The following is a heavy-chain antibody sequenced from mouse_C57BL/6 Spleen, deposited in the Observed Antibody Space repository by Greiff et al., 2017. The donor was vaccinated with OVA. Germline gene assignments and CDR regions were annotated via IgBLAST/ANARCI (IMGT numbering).Heavy chain of an antibody. Sequence: QVQLKESGAELVRPGASVTLSCKASGYTFTDYEMHWVKQTPVHGLEWIGAIDPETGGTAYNQKFKGKAILTADKSSSTAYMELRSLTSQDSAVYYCTRVSTMVTPFAYWGQGTLVTVSA. CDR3: TRVSTMVTPFAY. J-gene: IGHJ3*01. CDR1: GYTFTDYE. V-gene: IGHV1-15*01. D-gene: IGHD2-2*01. CDR2: IDPETGGT.